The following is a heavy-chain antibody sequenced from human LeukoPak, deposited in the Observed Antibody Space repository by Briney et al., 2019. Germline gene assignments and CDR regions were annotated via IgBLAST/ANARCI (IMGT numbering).Heavy chain of an antibody. CDR1: GYTFTSYG. J-gene: IGHJ6*02. V-gene: IGHV1-69*13. CDR2: IIPIFGTA. D-gene: IGHD3-3*01. Sequence: GASVKVSCKASGYTFTSYGISWVRQAPGQGLEWMGGIIPIFGTANYAQKFQGRVTITADESTSTAYMELSSLRSEDTAVYYCARERFDYGMDVWGQGTTVTVSS. CDR3: ARERFDYGMDV.